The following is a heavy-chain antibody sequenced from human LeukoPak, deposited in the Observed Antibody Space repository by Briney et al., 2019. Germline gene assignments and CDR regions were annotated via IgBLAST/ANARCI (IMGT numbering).Heavy chain of an antibody. J-gene: IGHJ4*02. CDR2: IKQDGSEK. CDR3: ARVCTIFGVFIMDYFDY. Sequence: GGSLRLSCAAAGFTFSSYWVSWGRQAPGKGLEWVANIKQDGSEKYNVDSVKGGFTISRDNDKNSLYLQMNSLRDEDTAVYSCARVCTIFGVFIMDYFDYWGRGTLVTVSS. CDR1: GFTFSSYW. D-gene: IGHD3-3*01. V-gene: IGHV3-7*01.